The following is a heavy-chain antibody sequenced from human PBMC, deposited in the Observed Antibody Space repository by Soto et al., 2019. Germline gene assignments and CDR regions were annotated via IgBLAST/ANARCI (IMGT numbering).Heavy chain of an antibody. CDR2: LSASGSRT. V-gene: IGHV3-23*01. D-gene: IGHD3-16*01. J-gene: IGHJ4*02. Sequence: GGSLRLSCEGTGFTFSSYAMNWVRQVPGKGLEWVAGLSASGSRTFYAESVKGRFTISRDNSKNTVFLQMDSLRAEDAALYFCAKSHTVWAKFDSWGQGT. CDR1: GFTFSSYA. CDR3: AKSHTVWAKFDS.